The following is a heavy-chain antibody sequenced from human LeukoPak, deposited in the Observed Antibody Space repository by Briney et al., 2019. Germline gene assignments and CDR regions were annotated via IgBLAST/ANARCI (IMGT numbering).Heavy chain of an antibody. V-gene: IGHV3-53*01. Sequence: GGSLRLSCAASEFTVSSNYMSWVRQAPGKGLDWVAVIYSDGSTYYADTVKCRYSITREDAKNMLYLQMNSSSADATAVYYCARSSGYAVTGGMDVWGQGTTVTVSS. CDR2: IYSDGST. D-gene: IGHD6-25*01. CDR3: ARSSGYAVTGGMDV. CDR1: EFTVSSNY. J-gene: IGHJ6*02.